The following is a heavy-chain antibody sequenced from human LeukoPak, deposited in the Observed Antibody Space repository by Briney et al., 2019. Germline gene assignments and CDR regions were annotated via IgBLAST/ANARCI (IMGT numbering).Heavy chain of an antibody. CDR3: ARGGLTTLYYYYMDV. CDR1: GYTFTNYG. D-gene: IGHD4-11*01. Sequence: ASVKVSCKASGYTFTNYGISWVRQAPGQGLEWMGWISGYNGNTYYEQKFQGRITMTTDTSTSTSYMELRSLRSDDTAVYYCARGGLTTLYYYYMDVWGKGTTVTISS. CDR2: ISGYNGNT. J-gene: IGHJ6*03. V-gene: IGHV1-18*01.